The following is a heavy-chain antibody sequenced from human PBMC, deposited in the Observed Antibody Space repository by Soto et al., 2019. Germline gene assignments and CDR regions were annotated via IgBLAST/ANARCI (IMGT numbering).Heavy chain of an antibody. Sequence: GSLRLSCSTSVFTFGDFALSWVRQAPGRGLEWVGIIRGKTYGGTTEYAASVKGRFTISKDDSNSVAYLQMDSLKAEDTAMYYCAKDFSTSRLGFDYWGLGTLVTVSS. CDR1: VFTFGDFA. V-gene: IGHV3-49*04. CDR3: AKDFSTSRLGFDY. CDR2: IRGKTYGGTT. J-gene: IGHJ4*02.